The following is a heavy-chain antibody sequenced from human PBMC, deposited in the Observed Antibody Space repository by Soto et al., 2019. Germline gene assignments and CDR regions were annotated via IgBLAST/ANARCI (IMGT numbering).Heavy chain of an antibody. CDR2: IVVGSGNT. J-gene: IGHJ5*02. CDR1: GFTFSSST. CDR3: AAVDYDFWSGYYGP. Sequence: GASGKVSCKASGFTFSSSTVQWVRQARGQRLEWIGWIVVGSGNTDYAQKFQERVTITRDMSTSAVYMELSSLRSDDTAVYYCAAVDYDFWSGYYGPWGQGTLVTVSS. V-gene: IGHV1-58*01. D-gene: IGHD3-3*01.